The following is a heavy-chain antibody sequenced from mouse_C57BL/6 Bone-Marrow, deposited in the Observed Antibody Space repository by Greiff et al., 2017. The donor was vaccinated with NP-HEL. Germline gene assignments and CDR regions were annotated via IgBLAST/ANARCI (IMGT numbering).Heavy chain of an antibody. V-gene: IGHV5-9*01. CDR1: GFTFSSYT. CDR2: ISGGGGNT. Sequence: EVKLMESGGGLVKPGGSLKLSCAASGFTFSSYTMSWVRQTPEKRLEWVATISGGGGNTYYPDNAKNTLYLQMSSLRSEDTALYYCASLDSSGYGYWGQGTTLTVSS. CDR3: ASLDSSGYGY. J-gene: IGHJ2*01. D-gene: IGHD3-2*02.